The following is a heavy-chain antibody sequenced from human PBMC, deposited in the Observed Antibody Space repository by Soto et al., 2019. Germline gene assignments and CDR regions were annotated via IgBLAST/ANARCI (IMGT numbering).Heavy chain of an antibody. CDR3: ARGGRRMYYDFWSGYVFDY. CDR1: GYTFTSYG. CDR2: ISAYNGNT. V-gene: IGHV1-18*01. D-gene: IGHD3-3*01. Sequence: ASVKVSCKASGYTFTSYGISWVRQAPGQGLERMGWISAYNGNTNYAQKLQGRVTMTTDTSTSTAYMELRSLRSDDTAVYYCARGGRRMYYDFWSGYVFDYWGQGTLVTVSS. J-gene: IGHJ4*02.